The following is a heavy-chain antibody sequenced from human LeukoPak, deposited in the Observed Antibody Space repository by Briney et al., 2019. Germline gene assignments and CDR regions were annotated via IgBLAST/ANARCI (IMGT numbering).Heavy chain of an antibody. V-gene: IGHV4-59*01. CDR3: ARTAAAGNWFDP. CDR1: GGSISNYY. Sequence: PSETLSLTCTVSGGSISNYYWSWIRQPPGKGLEWIGYIYYSGSTNYNPSLKSRVTISVDTSKNQFSLKLSSVTAADTAVYYCARTAAAGNWFDPWGQGTLVTVSS. CDR2: IYYSGST. D-gene: IGHD6-13*01. J-gene: IGHJ5*02.